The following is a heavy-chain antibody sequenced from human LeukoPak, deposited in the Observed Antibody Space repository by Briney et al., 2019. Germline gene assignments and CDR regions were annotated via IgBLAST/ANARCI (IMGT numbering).Heavy chain of an antibody. D-gene: IGHD3-3*01. J-gene: IGHJ4*02. Sequence: GGSLRLSCAASGFTFSSYAMSWVRQAPGKGLEWVSAISGSGGSTYYADSVKGRFTISRDNSKNTLYLQMNSLRAEDTAVYYCAKDAYYDFWSGIKNFFDYWGRGTLVTVSS. CDR3: AKDAYYDFWSGIKNFFDY. V-gene: IGHV3-23*01. CDR2: ISGSGGST. CDR1: GFTFSSYA.